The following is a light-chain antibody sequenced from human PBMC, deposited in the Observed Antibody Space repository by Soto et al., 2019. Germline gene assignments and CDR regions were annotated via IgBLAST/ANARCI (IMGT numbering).Light chain of an antibody. CDR3: QQFHSYPLT. Sequence: AIQLTQFPSSLSASVGDRVTITCRASPGFSNALAWYQQKPGKAPKLLIYDASSLESGVPSRFSGSESGTDFTLIISSLQPEDFATYYCQQFHSYPLTFGGGTKVEIK. CDR2: DAS. J-gene: IGKJ4*01. CDR1: PGFSNA. V-gene: IGKV1-13*02.